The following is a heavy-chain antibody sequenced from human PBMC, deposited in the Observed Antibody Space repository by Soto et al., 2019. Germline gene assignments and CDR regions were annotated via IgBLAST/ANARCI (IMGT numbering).Heavy chain of an antibody. J-gene: IGHJ4*02. V-gene: IGHV2-5*02. CDR1: GFPLSTSALG. CDR3: AQRSYGLLDY. CDR2: LYWDDDK. Sequence: QITLKESGPTLVKPTQTLTLTCTFSGFPLSTSALGVGWIRQPPGKALEWLALLYWDDDKRYSPSLKSRLTITKDTSKNQVLLTMSNMDPVDTATYYCAQRSYGLLDYWGQGTLVTVSS. D-gene: IGHD5-18*01.